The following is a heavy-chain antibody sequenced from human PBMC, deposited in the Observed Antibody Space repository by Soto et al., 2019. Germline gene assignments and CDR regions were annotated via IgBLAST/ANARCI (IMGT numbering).Heavy chain of an antibody. CDR2: ISSGGSDK. CDR3: ARDLGGYCSSTSCLDGFDI. CDR1: GFTFSDYY. D-gene: IGHD2-2*01. Sequence: PGGSLRLSCAASGFTFSDYYMSWIRQAPGKGLEWVSHISSGGSDKYHADSVKGRFTISRDNAKKSLYLQMNSLRAEDTAVYYCARDLGGYCSSTSCLDGFDIWGQGTMVTVSS. V-gene: IGHV3-11*01. J-gene: IGHJ3*02.